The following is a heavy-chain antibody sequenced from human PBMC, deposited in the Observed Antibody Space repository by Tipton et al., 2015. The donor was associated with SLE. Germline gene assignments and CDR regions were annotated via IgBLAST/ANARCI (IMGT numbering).Heavy chain of an antibody. D-gene: IGHD6-6*01. CDR3: APGSSIAAPLGY. Sequence: SLRLSCTASGFTIGDYAMSWFRQAPGKGLEWVGFIRIKAYGGTTEYAASVKGRFTISRDDSKSIAYLQMNSLKTEDTAVYYCAPGSSIAAPLGYWGQGTLVTVSS. CDR2: IRIKAYGGTT. CDR1: GFTIGDYA. J-gene: IGHJ4*02. V-gene: IGHV3-49*03.